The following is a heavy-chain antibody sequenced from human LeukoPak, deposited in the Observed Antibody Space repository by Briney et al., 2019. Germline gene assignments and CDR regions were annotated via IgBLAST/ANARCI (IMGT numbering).Heavy chain of an antibody. CDR1: GFTFSSYE. D-gene: IGHD6-19*01. CDR2: ISGSGSTI. CDR3: AKEDLQQWLLDY. V-gene: IGHV3-48*03. J-gene: IGHJ4*02. Sequence: GGSLRLSSAASGFTFSSYERNWVRQAQGKGLEWVPYISGSGSTIYYADSAKGRFTVSRDNAKNSLYLQMNSLRAKDTAVYYCAKEDLQQWLLDYWGQGTLVTVSS.